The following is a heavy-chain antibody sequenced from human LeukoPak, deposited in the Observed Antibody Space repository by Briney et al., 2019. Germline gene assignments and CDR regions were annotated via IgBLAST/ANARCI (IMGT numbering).Heavy chain of an antibody. Sequence: ASVKVSCKVSGYSGDTRTEISLHWVRQAPGKGLEWMGGFDPEDGETIYAQKFQGRVTVTEDTSTDTAYMELNSLRSEDTVLLYCSGSYYGILISNLKGYYYYGMDVWGQGTTVTVSS. CDR3: SGSYYGILISNLKGYYYYGMDV. CDR1: GYSGDTRTEIS. CDR2: FDPEDGET. J-gene: IGHJ6*02. D-gene: IGHD3-9*01. V-gene: IGHV1-24*01.